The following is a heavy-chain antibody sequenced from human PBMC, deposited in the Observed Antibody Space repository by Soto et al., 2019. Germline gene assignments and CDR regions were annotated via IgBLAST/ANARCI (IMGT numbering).Heavy chain of an antibody. V-gene: IGHV4-59*01. Sequence: KTSETLSLTCTVSGGSISSYYWSWIRQPPGKGLEWIGYIYYSGSTNYNPSLKSRVTISVDTSKNQFSLKLSSVTAADTAVYYCARYIAAAGTTNWFDPWGQGTLVTVSS. CDR1: GGSISSYY. CDR2: IYYSGST. J-gene: IGHJ5*02. CDR3: ARYIAAAGTTNWFDP. D-gene: IGHD6-13*01.